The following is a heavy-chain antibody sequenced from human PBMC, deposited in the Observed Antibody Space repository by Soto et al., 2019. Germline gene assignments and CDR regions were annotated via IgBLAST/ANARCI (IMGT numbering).Heavy chain of an antibody. CDR3: ALSEGGCDYYYYYGMDV. D-gene: IGHD6-19*01. J-gene: IGHJ6*02. Sequence: GGSLRLSCAASGFTFSSYSMNWVRQAPGKGLEWVSYISSSSSTIYYADSVKGRFTISRDNAKNSLYLQMNSLRDEDTAVYYCALSEGGCDYYYYYGMDVWGQGTTVTVSS. CDR2: ISSSSSTI. CDR1: GFTFSSYS. V-gene: IGHV3-48*02.